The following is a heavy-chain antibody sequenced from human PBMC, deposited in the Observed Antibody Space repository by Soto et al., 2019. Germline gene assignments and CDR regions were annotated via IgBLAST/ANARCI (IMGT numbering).Heavy chain of an antibody. CDR3: ARDPAYYYDSSGYYDY. CDR2: ISAYNDNT. Sequence: QVQLVQSGAEVKKPGASVKVSCKASGYTFTSYGISWVRQAPGQGLEWMGWISAYNDNTNYAQKLQGRVSMTTDTSTSTAYMELRSLRSDDTAVYYCARDPAYYYDSSGYYDYWGQGTLVTVSS. J-gene: IGHJ4*02. CDR1: GYTFTSYG. D-gene: IGHD3-22*01. V-gene: IGHV1-18*01.